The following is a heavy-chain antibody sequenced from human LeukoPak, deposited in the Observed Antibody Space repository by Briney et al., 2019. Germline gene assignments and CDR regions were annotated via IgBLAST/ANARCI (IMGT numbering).Heavy chain of an antibody. D-gene: IGHD3-16*01. Sequence: SETLSLTCAVYGGSFSGYYWSWIRQPPGKGLEWIGEINHSGSTNYNPSLKSRVTISVDTSKNQFSLKLSSVTAADTAVYYCAKWGPHCVWDYCPAPDSWGQGTLVTVSS. CDR3: AKWGPHCVWDYCPAPDS. V-gene: IGHV4-34*01. CDR1: GGSFSGYY. CDR2: INHSGST. J-gene: IGHJ4*02.